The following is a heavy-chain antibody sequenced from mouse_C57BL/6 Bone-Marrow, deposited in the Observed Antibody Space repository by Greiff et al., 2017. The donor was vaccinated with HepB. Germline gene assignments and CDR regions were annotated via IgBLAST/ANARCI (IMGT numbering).Heavy chain of an antibody. V-gene: IGHV1-5*01. Sequence: VQLQQSGTVLARPGASVKMSCKTSGYTFTSYWMHWVKQRPGQGLEWIGAIYPGNSDTSYTQKFKGKAKLTAVTSASTAYMELSSLTNEDSAVYYCTGDYYGSSPHYFDYWGQGTTLTVSS. CDR3: TGDYYGSSPHYFDY. CDR1: GYTFTSYW. J-gene: IGHJ2*01. CDR2: IYPGNSDT. D-gene: IGHD1-1*01.